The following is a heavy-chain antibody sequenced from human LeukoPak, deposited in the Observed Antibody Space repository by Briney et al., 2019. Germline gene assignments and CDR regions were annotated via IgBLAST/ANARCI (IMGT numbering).Heavy chain of an antibody. J-gene: IGHJ6*02. V-gene: IGHV3-30*03. D-gene: IGHD3-3*01. CDR2: ISYDGSNK. CDR3: ARGVDTYDFWSGYYMPYYYYGMDV. CDR1: GFTFSSYG. Sequence: HPGGSLRLSCAASGFTFSSYGMHWVRQAPGKGLEWVAVISYDGSNKYYADSVKGRFTISRDNSKNTLYLQMNSLRAEDTAVYYCARGVDTYDFWSGYYMPYYYYGMDVWGQGTTVTVSS.